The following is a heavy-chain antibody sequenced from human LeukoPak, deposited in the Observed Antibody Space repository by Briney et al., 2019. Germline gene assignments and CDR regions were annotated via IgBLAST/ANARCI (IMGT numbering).Heavy chain of an antibody. V-gene: IGHV3-23*01. Sequence: PGGSLRLSCAASGFTFSSYAMSWVRQAPGKGLEWVSAISGSGGSTYFADSVKGRFTISRDNSKNTLYLQMNSLRAEDTAVYYCARALMYYDILTGRDAFDIWGQGTMVTVSS. J-gene: IGHJ3*02. CDR2: ISGSGGST. D-gene: IGHD3-9*01. CDR3: ARALMYYDILTGRDAFDI. CDR1: GFTFSSYA.